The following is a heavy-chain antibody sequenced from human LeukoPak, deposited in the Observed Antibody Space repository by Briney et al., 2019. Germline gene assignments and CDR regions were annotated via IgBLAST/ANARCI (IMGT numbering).Heavy chain of an antibody. CDR1: GFTFSSYE. J-gene: IGHJ4*02. CDR2: ISSSGSTI. Sequence: PGGSLRLACAASGFTFSSYEMNWVRQAPGKGLEWVSYISSSGSTIYYADSVKGRFTISRDNAKNSLYLQMNSLRAEDTAVYYCARDGTTVSFDYWGQGTLVTVSS. V-gene: IGHV3-48*03. D-gene: IGHD4-17*01. CDR3: ARDGTTVSFDY.